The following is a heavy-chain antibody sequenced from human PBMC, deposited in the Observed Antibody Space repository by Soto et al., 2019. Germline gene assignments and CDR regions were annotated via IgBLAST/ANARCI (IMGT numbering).Heavy chain of an antibody. CDR2: ISWNSGNI. Sequence: GGSLRLSCAASGFTFDDYAMHWVRQAPGKGLEWVSGISWNSGNIGYADSVKGRFAISRDNAKNSLDLQMNSLRPEDTALYYCAKDEYSWRGYGMDVWGQGTTVTVSS. J-gene: IGHJ6*02. CDR3: AKDEYSWRGYGMDV. CDR1: GFTFDDYA. V-gene: IGHV3-9*01. D-gene: IGHD5-12*01.